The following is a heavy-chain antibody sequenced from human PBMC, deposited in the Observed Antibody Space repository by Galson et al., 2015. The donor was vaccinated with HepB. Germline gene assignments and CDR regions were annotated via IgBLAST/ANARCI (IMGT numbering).Heavy chain of an antibody. CDR3: AKDRGSQVGSTVPFDM. Sequence: SLRLSCAASGFTFSSYAMSWVRQAPGKGLEWVSVISGSGGSTYYADSVKGRFTISRDNSKNTLYLQTNSLRAEDTAVYYCAKDRGSQVGSTVPFDMWGQGTTVTVSS. CDR2: ISGSGGST. V-gene: IGHV3-23*01. D-gene: IGHD1-26*01. J-gene: IGHJ3*02. CDR1: GFTFSSYA.